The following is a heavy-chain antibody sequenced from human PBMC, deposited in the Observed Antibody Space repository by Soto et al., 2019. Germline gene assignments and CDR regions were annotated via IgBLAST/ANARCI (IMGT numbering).Heavy chain of an antibody. Sequence: QVQLMESGGGVVQPGRSLRLSCAASGFTFSSYAMHWVRQAPGKGLEWVAVISYDGSNKYYADSVKGRFTISRDNSKNKLYLQMNSLRAEDTAVYYCARGKSIAAPPCDWGQGTLVTVSS. D-gene: IGHD6-6*01. J-gene: IGHJ4*02. CDR3: ARGKSIAAPPCD. V-gene: IGHV3-30-3*01. CDR1: GFTFSSYA. CDR2: ISYDGSNK.